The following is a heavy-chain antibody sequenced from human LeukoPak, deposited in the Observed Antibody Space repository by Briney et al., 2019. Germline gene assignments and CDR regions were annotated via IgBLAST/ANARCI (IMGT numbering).Heavy chain of an antibody. CDR3: ARERRMAVAGPTLDY. D-gene: IGHD6-19*01. CDR1: GGSISSSGYY. V-gene: IGHV4-39*02. Sequence: SETLSLTCTVSGGSISSSGYYWGWIRQPPGKGLEWIGSIYYSGSTYYNPSLKSRVTISVDTSKNQFSLKLSSVTAADTAVYYCARERRMAVAGPTLDYWGQGTLVTVSS. J-gene: IGHJ4*02. CDR2: IYYSGST.